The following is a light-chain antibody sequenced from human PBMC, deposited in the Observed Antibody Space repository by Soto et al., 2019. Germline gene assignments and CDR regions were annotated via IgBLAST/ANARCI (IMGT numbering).Light chain of an antibody. Sequence: DIQMTQSPSSLSASVGDRVTITCRASQSISSWLAWYQQKPGKAPNLLIHKASHLESGVPSRFSGGGSGTEFTLTISSLQPDDFATYYCQQYNSYSEAFGQGTKVDIK. CDR1: QSISSW. CDR2: KAS. V-gene: IGKV1-5*03. J-gene: IGKJ1*01. CDR3: QQYNSYSEA.